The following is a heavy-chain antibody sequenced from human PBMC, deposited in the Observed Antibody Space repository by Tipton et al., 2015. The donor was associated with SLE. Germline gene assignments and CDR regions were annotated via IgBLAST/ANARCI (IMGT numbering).Heavy chain of an antibody. V-gene: IGHV4-38-2*02. Sequence: TLSLTCTVSDYSITRSYYWGWVRQSPGKGLEWIGNIYHTGHTYYSPSLKSRVTMSLDTSKNQVSLKVSSVTAADTAVYFCARVTQGHSGYEWAGFFDSWGQGTLVTVSS. D-gene: IGHD5-12*01. J-gene: IGHJ4*02. CDR3: ARVTQGHSGYEWAGFFDS. CDR1: DYSITRSYY. CDR2: IYHTGHT.